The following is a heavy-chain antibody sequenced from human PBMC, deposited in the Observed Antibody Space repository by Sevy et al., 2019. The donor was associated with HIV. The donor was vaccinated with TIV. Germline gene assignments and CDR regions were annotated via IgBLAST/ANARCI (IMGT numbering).Heavy chain of an antibody. D-gene: IGHD3-22*01. J-gene: IGHJ3*02. Sequence: GGSLRLSCAASGFKVSDNYMSWVRQAPGKGLEWVSVIYAGGSIYYADSVKGRFTISRDNSKNTLYLQMNSLRAEDTAVYYCTTHASDFDSSGYLERDAFDIWGQGTMVTVSS. CDR3: TTHASDFDSSGYLERDAFDI. CDR1: GFKVSDNY. CDR2: IYAGGSI. V-gene: IGHV3-53*01.